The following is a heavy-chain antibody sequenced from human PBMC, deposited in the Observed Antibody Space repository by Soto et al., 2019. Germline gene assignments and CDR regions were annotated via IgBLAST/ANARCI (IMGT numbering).Heavy chain of an antibody. CDR1: GFTFSSYG. CDR3: ANHPAATLDFDY. CDR2: ISYDGSNK. Sequence: GGSLRLSCAASGFTFSSYGMHWVRQAPGKGLEWVAVISYDGSNKYYADSVKGRFTISRDNSKNTLYLQMNSLRAEDTAVYYCANHPAATLDFDYWGQGTLVTVS. V-gene: IGHV3-30*18. J-gene: IGHJ4*02. D-gene: IGHD6-13*01.